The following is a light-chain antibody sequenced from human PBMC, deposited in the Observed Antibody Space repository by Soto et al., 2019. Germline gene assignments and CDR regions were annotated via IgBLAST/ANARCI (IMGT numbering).Light chain of an antibody. CDR1: SSDIGSNNY. CDR2: EVS. V-gene: IGLV2-14*01. CDR3: SSYTTTTRL. J-gene: IGLJ3*02. Sequence: QSALTQPASVSGSPGQSITISCTGTSSDIGSNNYVSWFQQRPGKAPTLIIYEVSNRPSGVSTHFSGSKSGNTASLTISGLLPEDEAEYYCSSYTTTTRLFGGGTKSPS.